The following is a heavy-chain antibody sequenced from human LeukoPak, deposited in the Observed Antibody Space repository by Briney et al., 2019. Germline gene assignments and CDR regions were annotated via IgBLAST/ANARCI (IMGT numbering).Heavy chain of an antibody. CDR3: SKGRVVMGTVDLEF. D-gene: IGHD3-3*01. Sequence: GGSLRLSCAASGFDFGNYSMHWVRQAPGKGLQWVAGINWNSRMVAYAPSVKGRFTISRDNAKNSLYLQMNSLTSEDTAFYFCSKGRVVMGTVDLEFWGQGTLVTVPS. V-gene: IGHV3-9*01. J-gene: IGHJ4*02. CDR2: INWNSRMV. CDR1: GFDFGNYS.